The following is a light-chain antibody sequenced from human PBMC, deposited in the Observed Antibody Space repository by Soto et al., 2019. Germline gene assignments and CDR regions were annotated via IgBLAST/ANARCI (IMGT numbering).Light chain of an antibody. V-gene: IGKV1-5*01. Sequence: DIQMTQSPSTLSASVGDRVTITCRASQSISSWLAWYQQKPGKAPKLLIYDASSLESGVPSRFSGSGSGTEFTLTISSLQPDDFATYYCQQYNSYPTFGQGTKGDIK. CDR3: QQYNSYPT. CDR2: DAS. CDR1: QSISSW. J-gene: IGKJ1*01.